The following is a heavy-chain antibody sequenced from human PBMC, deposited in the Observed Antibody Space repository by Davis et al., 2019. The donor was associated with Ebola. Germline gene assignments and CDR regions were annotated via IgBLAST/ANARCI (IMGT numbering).Heavy chain of an antibody. CDR2: ISTGGATI. CDR1: GFTFSSYS. D-gene: IGHD2-2*02. J-gene: IGHJ4*02. CDR3: VRPCSGTSCYKD. V-gene: IGHV3-48*04. Sequence: GESLKISCAASGFTFSSYSMNWVRQAPGKGLEWVSYISTGGATIYYADSVKGRFTISRDNAKNTLYLQMNSLRVEDTAVYYCVRPCSGTSCYKDWGQGTLVTVSS.